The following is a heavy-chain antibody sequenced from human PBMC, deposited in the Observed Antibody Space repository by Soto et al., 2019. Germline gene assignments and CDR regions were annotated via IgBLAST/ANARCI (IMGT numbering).Heavy chain of an antibody. CDR1: GFTFSSYA. CDR2: ISGSGGST. Sequence: EVQLLESGGGLVQPGGSLRLSCAASGFTFSSYAMSWVRQAPGKGLEWVSAISGSGGSTYYADSVKGRFTISRDNSKNTLYLQMSSLRAEDTAVYYCAKDKAVVAATIVPNWFDPWGQGTLVTVSS. CDR3: AKDKAVVAATIVPNWFDP. J-gene: IGHJ5*02. D-gene: IGHD2-15*01. V-gene: IGHV3-23*01.